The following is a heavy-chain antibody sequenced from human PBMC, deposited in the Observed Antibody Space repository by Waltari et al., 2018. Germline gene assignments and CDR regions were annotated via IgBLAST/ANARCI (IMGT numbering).Heavy chain of an antibody. D-gene: IGHD3-9*01. V-gene: IGHV4-61*02. CDR3: ARDGARSGDDIWTGWGYYYYMDV. CDR1: GGSISSGSYY. J-gene: IGHJ6*03. Sequence: QVQLQESGPGLVKPSQTLSLTCTVSGGSISSGSYYWSWIRQPAGRGLEWSGRIHTRGSTTYNPPPNSPVTTCVDTSKNQFSLNLSFVTAADTAVYYCARDGARSGDDIWTGWGYYYYMDVWGKGTTVTVSS. CDR2: IHTRGST.